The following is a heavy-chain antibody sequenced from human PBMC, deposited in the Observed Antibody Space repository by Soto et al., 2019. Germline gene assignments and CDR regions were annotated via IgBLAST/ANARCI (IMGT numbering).Heavy chain of an antibody. CDR2: IIPIFGTA. CDR1: GGTFSIYA. CDR3: ARGRSVAGTAWFDP. J-gene: IGHJ5*02. Sequence: ASVKVSCTASGGTFSIYAISWVRQAPGQGLEWMGGIIPIFGTANYAQKFQGRVTITADESTSTAYMELSSLRSEDTAVYYCARGRSVAGTAWFDPWGQGTLVTV. V-gene: IGHV1-69*13. D-gene: IGHD6-19*01.